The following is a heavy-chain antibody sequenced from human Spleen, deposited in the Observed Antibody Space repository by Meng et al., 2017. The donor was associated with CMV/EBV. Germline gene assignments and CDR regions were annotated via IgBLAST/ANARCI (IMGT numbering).Heavy chain of an antibody. Sequence: ASGYTFTSHYMHWVRQAPGQGLEWMGKINPSGGSTSYAQKFQGRVTLTRDTSTSTVYMELRSLRSDDTAVYYCARDSDTFMVTSGDYWGQGTLVTVSS. CDR3: ARDSDTFMVTSGDY. J-gene: IGHJ4*02. V-gene: IGHV1-46*01. CDR2: INPSGGST. D-gene: IGHD5-18*01. CDR1: GYTFTSHY.